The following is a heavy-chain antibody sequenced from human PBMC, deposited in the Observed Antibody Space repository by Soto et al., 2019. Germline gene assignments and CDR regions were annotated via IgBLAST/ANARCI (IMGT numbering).Heavy chain of an antibody. Sequence: SETLSLTCTVSGGSISSYYWSWIRQPPGKGLEWIGYIYYSGSTNYNPSLKSRVTISVDTSKNQFSLKLSSVTAADTAVYYCARGWYGSRQDLHSVPARRSTDL. V-gene: IGHV4-59*01. J-gene: IGHJ2*01. CDR3: ARGWYGSRQDLHSVPARRSTDL. CDR1: GGSISSYY. CDR2: IYYSGST. D-gene: IGHD3-10*01.